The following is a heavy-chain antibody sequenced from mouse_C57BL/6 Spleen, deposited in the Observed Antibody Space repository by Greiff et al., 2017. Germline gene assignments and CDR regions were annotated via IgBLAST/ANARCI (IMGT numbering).Heavy chain of an antibody. CDR1: GFNIKNTY. V-gene: IGHV14-3*01. J-gene: IGHJ4*01. Sequence: VQLQQSVAELVRPGASVKLSCTASGFNIKNTYMHWVKQRPEQGLEWIGRIDPANGNTKYAPKFQGKATITADTSSNTAYLQLSSLTSEDSAVYYCTRGEYGDGPSMDYWGQGTSVTVSS. CDR3: TRGEYGDGPSMDY. CDR2: IDPANGNT. D-gene: IGHD2-3*01.